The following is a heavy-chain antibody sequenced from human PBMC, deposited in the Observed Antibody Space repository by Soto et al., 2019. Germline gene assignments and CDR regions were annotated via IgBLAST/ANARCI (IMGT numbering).Heavy chain of an antibody. V-gene: IGHV4-30-2*01. CDR1: GGSISSGGYS. CDR2: IYHSGST. CDR3: ARGSGYYDSSGYLFDP. Sequence: SETLSLTCAVSGGSISSGGYSWSWIRQPPGKGLEWIGYIYHSGSTYYNPSLKSRVTISVDRSKNQFSLKLSPVTAADTAVYYCARGSGYYDSSGYLFDPWGQGTLVTVSP. J-gene: IGHJ5*02. D-gene: IGHD3-22*01.